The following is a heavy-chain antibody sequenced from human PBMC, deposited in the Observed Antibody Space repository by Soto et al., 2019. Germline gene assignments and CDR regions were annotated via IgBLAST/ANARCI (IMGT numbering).Heavy chain of an antibody. CDR3: ARSNTVTTLFDF. Sequence: ASVKGSCKASGYTFTIYDMHWVRQAPGQGLEWMGIINPSGGSTSYAQKFQGRVTMTRDTSTSTVYMELSSLRSEDTAVYYCARSNTVTTLFDFCAQGTLVTVSS. CDR1: GYTFTIYD. V-gene: IGHV1-46*03. J-gene: IGHJ4*02. CDR2: INPSGGST. D-gene: IGHD4-17*01.